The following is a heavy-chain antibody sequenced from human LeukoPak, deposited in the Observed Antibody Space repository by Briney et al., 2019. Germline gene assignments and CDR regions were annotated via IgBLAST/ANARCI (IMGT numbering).Heavy chain of an antibody. CDR3: ARGPSITMVRGGQWYYYMDV. CDR2: INPSGGST. D-gene: IGHD3-10*01. V-gene: IGHV1-46*01. J-gene: IGHJ6*03. CDR1: GYTFTSYY. Sequence: ASVKVSCKASGYTFTSYYMHWVRQAPGQGLEWMGIINPSGGSTNYAQKFQGRVTMTRDTSTSTVYMELSSLRSEDTAVYYCARGPSITMVRGGQWYYYMDVWGKGTTVTISS.